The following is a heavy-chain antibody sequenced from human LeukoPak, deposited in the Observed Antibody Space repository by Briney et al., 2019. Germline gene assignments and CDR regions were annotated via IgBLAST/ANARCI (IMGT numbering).Heavy chain of an antibody. Sequence: GGSLRLSCVASGFSFSKYGMHWVRQAPGKGLQWLAIIWYDGHNKYYADSVKGRFTISRDNSKNTLFLEMNDLKAEDTAVYYCAREWGLIAVAGGPGYWGQGTLVTVSS. D-gene: IGHD2-21*01. CDR1: GFSFSKYG. V-gene: IGHV3-33*01. CDR3: AREWGLIAVAGGPGY. CDR2: IWYDGHNK. J-gene: IGHJ4*02.